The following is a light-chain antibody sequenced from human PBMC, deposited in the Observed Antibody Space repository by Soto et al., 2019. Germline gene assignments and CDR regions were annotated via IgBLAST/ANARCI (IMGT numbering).Light chain of an antibody. CDR3: QQRSNWQYT. V-gene: IGKV3D-11*02. CDR1: QTVGSN. J-gene: IGKJ5*01. Sequence: IVMTQSPATLSVSPGERATLSCRASQTVGSNLAWYQQKPGQAHRLLIYDASNRDTGIPARFSGSGSGTDFTLTISSLEPEDFAVYYCQQRSNWQYTFGQGTRLEL. CDR2: DAS.